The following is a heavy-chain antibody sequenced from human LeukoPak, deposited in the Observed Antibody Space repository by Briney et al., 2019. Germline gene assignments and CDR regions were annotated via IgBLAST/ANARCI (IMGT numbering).Heavy chain of an antibody. CDR1: GGSISSSSCY. J-gene: IGHJ5*02. D-gene: IGHD4-17*01. CDR3: ATENYGDYKSPNWFDP. CDR2: IYYSGST. V-gene: IGHV4-39*01. Sequence: SSETLSLTCTVSGGSISSSSCYWGWIRRPPGKGLEWIGSIYYSGSTYYNPSLKSRVTISVDTSNNQFSLKLSSVTAADTAVYYCATENYGDYKSPNWFDPWGQGTLVTVSS.